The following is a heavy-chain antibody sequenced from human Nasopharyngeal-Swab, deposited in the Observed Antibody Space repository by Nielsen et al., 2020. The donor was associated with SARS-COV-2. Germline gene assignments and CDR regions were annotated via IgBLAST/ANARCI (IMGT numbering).Heavy chain of an antibody. J-gene: IGHJ5*02. D-gene: IGHD6-13*01. CDR2: ISSSSSYI. V-gene: IGHV3-21*01. Sequence: WIRQPPGKGLEWVSSISSSSSYIYYADSVKGRFTISRDNAKNSLYLQMNSLRAEDTAVYYCARDGLAAADPAYNWFDPWGQGTLVHRLL. CDR3: ARDGLAAADPAYNWFDP.